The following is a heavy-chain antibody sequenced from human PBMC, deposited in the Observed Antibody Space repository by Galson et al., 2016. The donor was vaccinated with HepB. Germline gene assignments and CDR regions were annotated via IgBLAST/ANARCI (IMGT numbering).Heavy chain of an antibody. Sequence: SLRLSCAASGFTFSSHGMHWVRQAPGKGLEWVAVISLDGKTKYYADSVKGRLIISRGNSANSLYLQINSLRRDDTAVYYCARRSRLNYYDHYNMDVWGLGTTVIVS. CDR3: ARRSRLNYYDHYNMDV. D-gene: IGHD3-16*01. CDR2: ISLDGKTK. V-gene: IGHV3-30*03. CDR1: GFTFSSHG. J-gene: IGHJ6*02.